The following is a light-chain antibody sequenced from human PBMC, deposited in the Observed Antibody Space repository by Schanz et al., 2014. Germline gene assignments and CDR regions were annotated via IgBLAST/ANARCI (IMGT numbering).Light chain of an antibody. CDR2: GTS. Sequence: IVLTQSPATLSLSPGERATLSCRASQSVWSDHLAWYQQRPGQAPRLLIYGTSIRATGIPDRFSGSGSGTEFTLTISSLESEDFAVYYCQQYNNWPRTFGQGTKVDIK. CDR3: QQYNNWPRT. J-gene: IGKJ1*01. V-gene: IGKV3D-15*01. CDR1: QSVWSD.